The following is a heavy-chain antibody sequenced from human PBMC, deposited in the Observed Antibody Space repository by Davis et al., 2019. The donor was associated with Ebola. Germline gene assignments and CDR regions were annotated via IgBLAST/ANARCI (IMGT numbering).Heavy chain of an antibody. V-gene: IGHV1-18*01. CDR1: GYTFTSYG. D-gene: IGHD3-22*01. CDR2: INPNSGGT. Sequence: AASVKVSCKASGYTFTSYGISWVRQAPGQGLEWMGWINPNSGGTNYAQKLQGRVTMTTDTSTSTAYMELRSLRSDDTAVYYCARDSFITPFDYWGQGTLVTVSS. J-gene: IGHJ4*02. CDR3: ARDSFITPFDY.